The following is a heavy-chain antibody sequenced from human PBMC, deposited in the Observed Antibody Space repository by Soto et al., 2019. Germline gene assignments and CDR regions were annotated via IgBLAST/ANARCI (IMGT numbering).Heavy chain of an antibody. CDR2: INPNSGGT. Sequence: ASVKVSCKASGYTFTGYYMHWVRQAPGQGLEWMGWINPNSGGTNYAQKFQGRVTMTRDTSISTASMELTRLTSDDTAIYYCARTSIAAAGTVYYGMDVWGQGTTVTVSS. J-gene: IGHJ6*02. CDR1: GYTFTGYY. CDR3: ARTSIAAAGTVYYGMDV. V-gene: IGHV1-2*02. D-gene: IGHD6-13*01.